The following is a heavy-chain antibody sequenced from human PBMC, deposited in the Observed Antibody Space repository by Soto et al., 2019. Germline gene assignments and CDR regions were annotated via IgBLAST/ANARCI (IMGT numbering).Heavy chain of an antibody. D-gene: IGHD3-9*01. V-gene: IGHV4-30-4*01. CDR2: IYYRGYT. CDR3: ARWGNGYHILTGYSSHY. Sequence: QVQLQEPGPGLVKPSQTLSLTCTVSGGSIGSGDYYWTWIRQPPGKGLEWIGYIYYRGYTYYNPSLKSRITISVDTSKNPCSLKLTSVTAADAAVYFCARWGNGYHILTGYSSHYWGQGTLVTVSS. J-gene: IGHJ4*02. CDR1: GGSIGSGDYY.